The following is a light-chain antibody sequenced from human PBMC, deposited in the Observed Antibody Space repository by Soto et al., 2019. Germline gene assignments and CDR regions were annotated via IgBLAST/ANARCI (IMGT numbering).Light chain of an antibody. CDR1: QGINTW. CDR2: AAS. Sequence: DIRMTQYPSSVSASVGDRVTITCRASQGINTWLAWYQQKPGRAPKLLIYAASSLQSGVPSRFSGSGSGTDFTLTISSLQPEDFAVYYCQQANSFPFTFGPGTKVDIK. CDR3: QQANSFPFT. J-gene: IGKJ3*01. V-gene: IGKV1-12*02.